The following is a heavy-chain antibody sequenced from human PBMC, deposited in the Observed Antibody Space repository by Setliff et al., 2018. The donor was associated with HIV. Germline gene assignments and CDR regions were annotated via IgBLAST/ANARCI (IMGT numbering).Heavy chain of an antibody. CDR1: GVSFGSSDYY. CDR2: IYYSGNT. CDR3: ARFVLAWFDFSTGAVEVTDPYAFDF. V-gene: IGHV4-39*01. J-gene: IGHJ4*02. D-gene: IGHD2-21*02. Sequence: PSETLSLTCTVSGVSFGSSDYYRAWIRQPPGKGLEWIGYIYYSGNTYYNPSLKSRATISVDTSQNQFSLRLSSVTAADTAVYHSARFVLAWFDFSTGAVEVTDPYAFDFWGQGILVTVSS.